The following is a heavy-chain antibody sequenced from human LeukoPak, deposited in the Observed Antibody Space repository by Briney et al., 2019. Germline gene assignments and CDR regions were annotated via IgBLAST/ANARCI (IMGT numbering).Heavy chain of an antibody. Sequence: SETLSLTCTVSGGSISSYYWSWIRQPAGKGLEWIGRMYTSGSTNYNPSLKSRVTISADTSKNEFSLKLNSVTAADTAVYYCASRKLGNDYWGQGTLVTVSS. CDR3: ASRKLGNDY. J-gene: IGHJ4*02. D-gene: IGHD7-27*01. CDR2: MYTSGST. V-gene: IGHV4-4*07. CDR1: GGSISSYY.